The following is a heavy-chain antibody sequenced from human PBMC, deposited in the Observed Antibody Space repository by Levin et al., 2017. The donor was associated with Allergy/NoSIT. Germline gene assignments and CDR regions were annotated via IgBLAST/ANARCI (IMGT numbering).Heavy chain of an antibody. V-gene: IGHV3-33*01. CDR1: GFTFSSYG. CDR2: IWYDGSNK. J-gene: IGHJ4*02. D-gene: IGHD3-22*01. CDR3: ARVGGSSGYYYFDY. Sequence: GESLKISCAASGFTFSSYGMHWVRQAPGKGLEWVAVIWYDGSNKYYADSVKGRFTISRDNSKNTLYLQMNSLRAEDTAVYYCARVGGSSGYYYFDYWGQGTLVTVSS.